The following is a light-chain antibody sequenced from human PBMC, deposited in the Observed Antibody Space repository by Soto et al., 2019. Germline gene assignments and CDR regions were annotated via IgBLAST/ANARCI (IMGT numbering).Light chain of an antibody. Sequence: QSVLTQPASVSGSPGQSITISCTGTSSDVGGYNFVSWYQQHPGKAPKLLIYDVSDRPSGVSSRFSGSKSGNTASLTISGLQAEDEAGYYCSSYTGSSTYVFGTGTKVTVL. CDR2: DVS. CDR1: SSDVGGYNF. V-gene: IGLV2-14*01. J-gene: IGLJ1*01. CDR3: SSYTGSSTYV.